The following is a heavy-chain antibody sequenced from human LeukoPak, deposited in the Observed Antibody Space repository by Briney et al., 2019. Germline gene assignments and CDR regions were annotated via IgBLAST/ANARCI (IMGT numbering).Heavy chain of an antibody. V-gene: IGHV3-9*01. CDR3: AKGYSSSWSLPFDY. Sequence: GGSLRLSCAASGFSFDDYAMHWVRQAPGKGLEWVSGTSWNSGSIGYADSVKGRFTISIDNVKNSLYLHMNTLRAEDTAFYYCAKGYSSSWSLPFDYWGQGTLVTVSS. CDR2: TSWNSGSI. CDR1: GFSFDDYA. J-gene: IGHJ4*02. D-gene: IGHD6-13*01.